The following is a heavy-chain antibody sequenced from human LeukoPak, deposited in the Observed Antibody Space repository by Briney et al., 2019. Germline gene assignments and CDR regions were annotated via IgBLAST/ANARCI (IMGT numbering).Heavy chain of an antibody. V-gene: IGHV3-23*01. Sequence: GGSLRLSCAASGFTFSSYAMSWVRQAPGKGLEWVSAISGSGGSTYYADSVKGRFTISRDNSKNTLYLQMNSLRAEDTAVYYCAKVLSGCYYQSYFDYWGQGTLVTVSS. CDR2: ISGSGGST. J-gene: IGHJ4*02. D-gene: IGHD1-26*01. CDR1: GFTFSSYA. CDR3: AKVLSGCYYQSYFDY.